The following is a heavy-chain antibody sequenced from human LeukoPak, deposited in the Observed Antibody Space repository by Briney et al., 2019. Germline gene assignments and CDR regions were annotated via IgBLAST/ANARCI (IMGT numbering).Heavy chain of an antibody. CDR3: TRDSAGGFFDY. D-gene: IGHD3-16*01. CDR2: INQEGSDK. CDR1: GLSFRRYW. J-gene: IGHJ4*02. Sequence: SLRLSPLLSGLSFRRYWMSLVLQAPGEWLKKVANINQEGSDKYFVDSVKGRFTISRDNAKNSLHLQMNTLRAEDTAVYYCTRDSAGGFFDYWGQGTLVTVSS. V-gene: IGHV3-7*01.